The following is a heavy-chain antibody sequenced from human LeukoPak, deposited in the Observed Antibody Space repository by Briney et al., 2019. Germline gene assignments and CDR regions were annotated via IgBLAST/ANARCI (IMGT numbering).Heavy chain of an antibody. CDR3: ARDHVDIVATSDWFDP. D-gene: IGHD5-12*01. CDR2: TYYRSKWYN. J-gene: IGHJ5*02. Sequence: SETLSLTCAISGDSVSSNSAAWNWIRQSPSRGLEWLGRTYYRSKWYNDYAVSVESRITINPDTSKNQFSLQLNSVTPEDTAVYYCARDHVDIVATSDWFDPWGQGTLVTVSS. CDR1: GDSVSSNSAA. V-gene: IGHV6-1*01.